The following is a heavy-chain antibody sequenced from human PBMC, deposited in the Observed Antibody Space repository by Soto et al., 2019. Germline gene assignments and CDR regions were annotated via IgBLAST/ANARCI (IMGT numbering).Heavy chain of an antibody. D-gene: IGHD3-3*01. CDR2: TSVGIVDT. V-gene: IGHV1-3*01. CDR1: GYTFTDYA. Sequence: QVQLVQSGAEVKKPGASVMVSCKASGYTFTDYAIHWVRQAPGQGLEWVGWTSVGIVDTKYSQKFQGRVNVTKDTSASTVYMHLSSLTSHDTAVYYGARDSGRHLEWPHYYGRDVWGQGTTVTVS. CDR3: ARDSGRHLEWPHYYGRDV. J-gene: IGHJ6*02.